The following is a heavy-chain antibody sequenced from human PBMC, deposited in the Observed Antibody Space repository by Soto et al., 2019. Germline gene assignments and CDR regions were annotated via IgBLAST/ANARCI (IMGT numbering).Heavy chain of an antibody. D-gene: IGHD3-22*01. CDR3: ARDRGITMIVARACDI. CDR2: ISAYNGNT. CDR1: GYTFTSYG. J-gene: IGHJ3*02. V-gene: IGHV1-18*01. Sequence: QVQLVQSGAEVKKPGASVKVSCKASGYTFTSYGISWVRQAPGQGLEWMGWISAYNGNTNYAQKLQGRVTMTAGTSTSTAEMELRSLGSDDTGVYYWARDRGITMIVARACDIWGQGTMVTVSA.